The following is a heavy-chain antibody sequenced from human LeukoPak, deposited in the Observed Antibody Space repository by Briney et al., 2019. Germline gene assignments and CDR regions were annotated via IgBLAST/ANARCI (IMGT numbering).Heavy chain of an antibody. D-gene: IGHD1-1*01. J-gene: IGHJ3*02. CDR1: GYTFTGYY. V-gene: IGHV1-2*02. Sequence: EASVKVSCKASGYTFTGYYIHWVRQAPGQGLEWMGWIDPNSGGTNYAQKFQGRVTMTRDTSISTAYMELSRLRSDDTAVYYCARVVRNDWGAFDIWGQGTMVTVSS. CDR3: ARVVRNDWGAFDI. CDR2: IDPNSGGT.